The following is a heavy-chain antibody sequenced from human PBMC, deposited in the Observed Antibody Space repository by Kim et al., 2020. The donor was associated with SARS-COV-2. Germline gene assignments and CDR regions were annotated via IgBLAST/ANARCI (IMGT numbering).Heavy chain of an antibody. CDR1: GGSVISGGHY. Sequence: SETLSLTCTASGGSVISGGHYWSWIRQHPGKGLEWIGHIFYSGSTYYNPSLRSRLSISVDTSTNQFSLNLSSLTAADTAIYYCARFTYDSRGFYSYFAY. D-gene: IGHD3-22*01. V-gene: IGHV4-31*03. CDR3: ARFTYDSRGFYSYFAY. CDR2: IFYSGST. J-gene: IGHJ4*01.